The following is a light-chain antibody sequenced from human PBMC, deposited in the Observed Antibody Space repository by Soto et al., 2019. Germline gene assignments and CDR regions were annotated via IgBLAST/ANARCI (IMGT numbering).Light chain of an antibody. CDR3: QQYNKWPQT. CDR1: LGISIN. Sequence: EIVLTHSPGTLSLSPWEIVTLSCRASLGISINLAWYQQRPGQAPRLLIYGASTRATGVPARFSGSGSGTDFTLTISSLQSEDLAVYHCQQYNKWPQTFGQGTKVDIK. CDR2: GAS. J-gene: IGKJ1*01. V-gene: IGKV3-15*01.